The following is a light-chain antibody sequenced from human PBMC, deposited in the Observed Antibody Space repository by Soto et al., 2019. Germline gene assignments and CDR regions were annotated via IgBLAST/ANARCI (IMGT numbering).Light chain of an antibody. Sequence: DILMTQSPDSLAVSLGERATINCKSSQSVLYSSNNKNYLAWYQQKPGQPPKLLIYWASTRESGVPDRFSGSGSGTDFTLTISSLQAEDVAVYYCQQYYSTPITFGQGTRLEN. CDR3: QQYYSTPIT. J-gene: IGKJ5*01. CDR2: WAS. CDR1: QSVLYSSNNKNY. V-gene: IGKV4-1*01.